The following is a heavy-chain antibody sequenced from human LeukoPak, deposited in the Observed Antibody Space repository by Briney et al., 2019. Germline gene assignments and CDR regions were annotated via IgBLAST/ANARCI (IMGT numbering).Heavy chain of an antibody. CDR2: IYYSGST. Sequence: PSETLSLTGTVSGGSISSSSYYWGWIRQPPGKGLEWIGSIYYSGSTYYNPSLKSRVTISVDTSKNQFSLKLSSVTAADTAVYYCAFQYGDRSHFDYWGQGTLVTVSS. V-gene: IGHV4-39*07. D-gene: IGHD4-17*01. J-gene: IGHJ4*02. CDR3: AFQYGDRSHFDY. CDR1: GGSISSSSYY.